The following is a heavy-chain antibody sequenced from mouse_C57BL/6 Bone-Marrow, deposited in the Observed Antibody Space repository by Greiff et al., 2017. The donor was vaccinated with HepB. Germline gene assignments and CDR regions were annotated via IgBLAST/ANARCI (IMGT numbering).Heavy chain of an antibody. Sequence: EVKVVESGGDLVKPGGSLKLSCAASGFTFSSYGMSWVRQTPDKRLEWVATISSGGSYNYYPDSVKGRFTISRDNAKKTLYRQMSSLKSEATAMYYCARKQLRMTYSARGTSVPVSS. CDR2: ISSGGSYN. CDR1: GFTFSSYG. D-gene: IGHD3-2*02. CDR3: ARKQLRMTY. V-gene: IGHV5-6*01. J-gene: IGHJ4*01.